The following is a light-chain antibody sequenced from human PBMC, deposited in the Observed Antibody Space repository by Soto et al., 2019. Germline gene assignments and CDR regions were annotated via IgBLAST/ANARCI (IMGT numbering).Light chain of an antibody. J-gene: IGKJ1*01. Sequence: EIVLTQSPGTLSLSPGERAALSCRASQGFSSSFLAWYQHRPGQAPMLHIYGASSMATGIPDRFSGSRSGTDFTLTISSLKPEDCAVYYCQQYGHSPTFGPGTTVEIK. V-gene: IGKV3-20*01. CDR1: QGFSSSF. CDR2: GAS. CDR3: QQYGHSPT.